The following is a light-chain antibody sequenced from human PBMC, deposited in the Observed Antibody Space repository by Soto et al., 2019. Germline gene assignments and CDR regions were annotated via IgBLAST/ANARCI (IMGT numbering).Light chain of an antibody. J-gene: IGKJ1*01. Sequence: DIQMTQSPSTLSASVGDRVTITCRDSQSISSWLAWYQQRPGRSPNLLIYRASSLQSGVPSRFIGSGSVTEFNLTVSSLRPDDFACYYCHQYHPISGVLFCPGSKVEIK. V-gene: IGKV1-5*03. CDR1: QSISSW. CDR3: HQYHPISGVL. CDR2: RAS.